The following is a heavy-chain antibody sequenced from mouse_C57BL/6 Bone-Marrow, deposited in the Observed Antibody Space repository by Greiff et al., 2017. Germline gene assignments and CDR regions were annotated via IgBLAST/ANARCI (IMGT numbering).Heavy chain of an antibody. Sequence: VQLQQSGAELVKPGASVKLSCKASGYTFTSYWMQWVKQRPGQGLEWIGEIDPSDSYTNYNQKFKGKATLTVYTCSSTAYMQLSSLTSEDSAVYYCARCYYFDYWGQGTTLTVSS. CDR3: ARCYYFDY. J-gene: IGHJ2*01. CDR1: GYTFTSYW. CDR2: IDPSDSYT. V-gene: IGHV1-50*01.